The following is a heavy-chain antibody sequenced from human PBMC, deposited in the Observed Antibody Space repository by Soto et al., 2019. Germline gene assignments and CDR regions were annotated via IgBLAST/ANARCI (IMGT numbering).Heavy chain of an antibody. CDR2: INAGNGKK. J-gene: IGHJ6*02. Sequence: ASVKVSCKASGYTFTSYAMHWARQAPGQRLEWKGWINAGNGKKNYAQKIQGRVTMTTDTSTNTAYKELRSLKTYDTAVYFCASALLRSVSYYYYGMDVWGQGTTVTVSS. D-gene: IGHD3-10*01. CDR3: ASALLRSVSYYYYGMDV. V-gene: IGHV1-3*01. CDR1: GYTFTSYA.